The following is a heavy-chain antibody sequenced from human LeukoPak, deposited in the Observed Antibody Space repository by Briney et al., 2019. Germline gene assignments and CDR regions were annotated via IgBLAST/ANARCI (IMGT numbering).Heavy chain of an antibody. V-gene: IGHV3-11*04. CDR3: ATCSSTSCYGRGDAFDI. J-gene: IGHJ3*02. CDR2: ISSSGSTI. CDR1: GFTFSDYY. D-gene: IGHD2-2*01. Sequence: GGSLRLSCAASGFTFSDYYMSWIRQAPGKGLEWVSYISSSGSTIYYADSVKGRFTISRDNAKNSLYLQMNSLRAEDTAVYYCATCSSTSCYGRGDAFDIRGQGTMVTVSS.